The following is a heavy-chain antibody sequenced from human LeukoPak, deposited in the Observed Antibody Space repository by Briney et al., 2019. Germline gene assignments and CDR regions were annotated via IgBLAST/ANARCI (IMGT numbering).Heavy chain of an antibody. Sequence: PGGSLRLSCAASGFTFSSYWMHWVRQVTGRGLVWVSRVNSDGFSTSYADSVKGRFTISRDNAKNTLYLQMNSLRAEDTAVYYCASSYRGKYRAFDSWGQGTMVTVSS. D-gene: IGHD1-26*01. V-gene: IGHV3-74*01. CDR1: GFTFSSYW. CDR3: ASSYRGKYRAFDS. CDR2: VNSDGFST. J-gene: IGHJ3*02.